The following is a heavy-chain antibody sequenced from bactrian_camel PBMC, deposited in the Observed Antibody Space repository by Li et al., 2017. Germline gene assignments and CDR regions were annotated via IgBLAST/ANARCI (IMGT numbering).Heavy chain of an antibody. Sequence: HVQLVESGGGLVQPGGSLRLSCAASGFTDSSFCMGWFRQAPGKEREGVASILRGSSTTTHADTVKGRFTISQDNAKNTLYLQMTRLQPEDTARYYCAFVRAPAEGRCAYYAWRYYSHWGQGTQVTVS. CDR2: ILRGSSTT. V-gene: IGHV3S1*01. J-gene: IGHJ4*01. CDR3: AFVRAPAEGRCAYYAWRYYSH. D-gene: IGHD2*01. CDR1: GFTDSSFC.